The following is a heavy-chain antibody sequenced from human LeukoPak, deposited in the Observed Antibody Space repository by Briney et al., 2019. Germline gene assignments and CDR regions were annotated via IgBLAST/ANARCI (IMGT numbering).Heavy chain of an antibody. CDR1: GFIFRNYT. D-gene: IGHD3-9*01. CDR3: AKWGGYDILTGYYVSDF. V-gene: IGHV3-23*02. J-gene: IGHJ4*02. Sequence: GRTLRLSCAASGFIFRNYTMCWVRHAQGNGMEWVSVITGSGDATYYEDSAKGRFTISRGNSNNTLYLEKNTFIAEDPAVFYCAKWGGYDILTGYYVSDFWGGGTLVTVSS. CDR2: ITGSGDAT.